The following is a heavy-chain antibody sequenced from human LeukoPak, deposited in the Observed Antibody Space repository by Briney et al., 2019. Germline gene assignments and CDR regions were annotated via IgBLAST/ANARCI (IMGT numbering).Heavy chain of an antibody. CDR3: AKMGYNWNDGADY. Sequence: GSLRLSCAASGFIFSTFSVNWVRQAPGRGLEWVSYISDSSTVYYADSVKGRFTLSRDNSRNTLYLQMNSLRVEDTAVYYCAKMGYNWNDGADYWGQGTLVTVSS. CDR1: GFIFSTFS. D-gene: IGHD1-20*01. CDR2: ISDSSTV. J-gene: IGHJ4*02. V-gene: IGHV3-48*01.